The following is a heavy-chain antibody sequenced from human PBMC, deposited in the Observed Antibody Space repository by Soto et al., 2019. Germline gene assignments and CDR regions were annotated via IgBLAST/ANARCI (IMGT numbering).Heavy chain of an antibody. CDR2: ISSSGSTI. J-gene: IGHJ6*02. CDR3: ASGDYYDSSGYYYYYYYGMDV. D-gene: IGHD3-22*01. CDR1: GFTFSSYE. V-gene: IGHV3-48*03. Sequence: GGSLRLSCAASGFTFSSYEMNWVRQAPGKGLEWVSYISSSGSTIYYADSVKGRFTISRDNAKNSLYLQMNSLRAEDTAVYYCASGDYYDSSGYYYYYYYGMDVWGQGTTVTVSS.